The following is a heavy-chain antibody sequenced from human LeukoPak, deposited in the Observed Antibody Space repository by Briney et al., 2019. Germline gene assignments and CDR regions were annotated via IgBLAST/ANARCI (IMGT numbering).Heavy chain of an antibody. J-gene: IGHJ4*02. D-gene: IGHD1-26*01. CDR2: IYYSGST. CDR3: AGGGYQGSREIDY. Sequence: PAETLSLTCTVSGGSISSYYWSWIRQPPGKGLEWIGYIYYSGSTNYNPSLKSRVTISVDTSKNQFSLKLSSVTAADTAVYYCAGGGYQGSREIDYWGQGALVAVSS. CDR1: GGSISSYY. V-gene: IGHV4-59*01.